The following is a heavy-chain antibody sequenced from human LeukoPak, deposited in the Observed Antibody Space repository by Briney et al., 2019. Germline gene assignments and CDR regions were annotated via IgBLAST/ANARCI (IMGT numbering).Heavy chain of an antibody. J-gene: IGHJ4*02. V-gene: IGHV1-18*01. D-gene: IGHD2-21*02. CDR1: GGTFSSYA. CDR3: ARDQAVVTARYDY. CDR2: ISAYNGNT. Sequence: ASVKVSCKASGGTFSSYAISWVRQAPGQGLEWMGWISAYNGNTNYAQKLQGRVTMTTDTSTSTAYMELRSLRSDDTAVYYCARDQAVVTARYDYWGQGTLVTVSS.